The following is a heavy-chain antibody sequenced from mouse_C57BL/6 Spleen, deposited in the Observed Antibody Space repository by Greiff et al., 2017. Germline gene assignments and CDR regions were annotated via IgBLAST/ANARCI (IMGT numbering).Heavy chain of an antibody. Sequence: EVHLVESGGGLVKPGGSLKLSCAASGFTFSSYAMSWVRQTPEKRLEWVATISDGGSYTYYPDNVKGRFTISRDNAKNNLYLQMSHLKSEDTAMYYCARDDLRQEYFDDWGQGTTLTVSS. V-gene: IGHV5-4*01. J-gene: IGHJ2*01. D-gene: IGHD3-2*01. CDR3: ARDDLRQEYFDD. CDR1: GFTFSSYA. CDR2: ISDGGSYT.